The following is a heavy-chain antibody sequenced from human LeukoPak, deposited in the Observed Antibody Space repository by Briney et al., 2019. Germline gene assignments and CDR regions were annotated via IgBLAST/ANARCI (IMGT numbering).Heavy chain of an antibody. CDR2: VSYSGTGT. CDR1: GFTFGSYA. Sequence: QPGGSLRLSCAASGFTFGSYAMSWVRQAPGRGPEWVSTVSYSGTGTYYADSVKGRFTISRDNSESTLDLQMNSLRADDTAVYYCAKMYSNSWYYFDYWGQGILVTVSS. J-gene: IGHJ4*02. CDR3: AKMYSNSWYYFDY. V-gene: IGHV3-23*01. D-gene: IGHD6-13*01.